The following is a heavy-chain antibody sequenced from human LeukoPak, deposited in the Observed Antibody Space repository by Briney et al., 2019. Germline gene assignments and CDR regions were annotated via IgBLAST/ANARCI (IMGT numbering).Heavy chain of an antibody. Sequence: PGGSLRLSCAASGFTFPNYAMSWVRQAPGKGLEWVSVISSSGDSTYYADSVKGRFTVSRDNSKNTLYLQMNSLRAEDTAVYYCAKDRACGQWNCQGSDYWGQGTLVTVSS. D-gene: IGHD1-7*01. CDR1: GFTFPNYA. CDR2: ISSSGDST. J-gene: IGHJ4*02. CDR3: AKDRACGQWNCQGSDY. V-gene: IGHV3-23*01.